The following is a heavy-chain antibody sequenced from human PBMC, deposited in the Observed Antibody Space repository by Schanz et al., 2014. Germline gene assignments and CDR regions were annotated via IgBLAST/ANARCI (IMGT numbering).Heavy chain of an antibody. CDR1: GFTFSDYY. V-gene: IGHV3-11*04. CDR3: ARGGATRFDY. CDR2: INGGGETT. J-gene: IGHJ4*02. D-gene: IGHD1-26*01. Sequence: QVHLVESGGGLVKPGGSLSLSCAASGFTFSDYYMTWIRQAPGKGLEWVSYINGGGETTYYADSVRGRFTISRDNAKNSLYLQMNSLRDEDTAVYYCARGGATRFDYWGQGTLVTVSS.